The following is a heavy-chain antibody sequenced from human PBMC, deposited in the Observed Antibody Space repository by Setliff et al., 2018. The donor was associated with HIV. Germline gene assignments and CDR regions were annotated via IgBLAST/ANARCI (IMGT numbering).Heavy chain of an antibody. Sequence: SETLSLTCTVSGGSISSGSYYWSWIRQPAGEGLEWIGRIYSSGSTNYNPSLKSRVTISVDTSKNQFSLKLKSVTAADTAVYYCARGFAFGGVIVIPYYFDYWGQGTLVTVSS. CDR2: IYSSGST. CDR3: ARGFAFGGVIVIPYYFDY. D-gene: IGHD3-16*02. V-gene: IGHV4-61*02. J-gene: IGHJ4*02. CDR1: GGSISSGSYY.